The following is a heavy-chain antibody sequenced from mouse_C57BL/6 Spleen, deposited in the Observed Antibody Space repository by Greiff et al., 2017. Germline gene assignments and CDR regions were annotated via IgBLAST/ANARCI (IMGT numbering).Heavy chain of an antibody. J-gene: IGHJ2*01. CDR1: GYAFSSYW. Sequence: QVQLQQSGAELVQPGASVKISCKASGYAFSSYWMNWVKQRPGKGLEWIGQIYPGDGDTNYNGKFKGKATLTADKSSSTAYMQLSSLTSEDSAVYFCARATYGSSYYFDYWGQGTTLTVSS. CDR3: ARATYGSSYYFDY. D-gene: IGHD1-1*01. CDR2: IYPGDGDT. V-gene: IGHV1-80*01.